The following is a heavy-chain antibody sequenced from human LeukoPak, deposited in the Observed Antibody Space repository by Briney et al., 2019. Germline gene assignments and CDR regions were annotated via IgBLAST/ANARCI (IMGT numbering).Heavy chain of an antibody. V-gene: IGHV5-51*01. Sequence: LGESLKISCKGSGYSFTSYWIGWVRQMPGRGLEWMGITYPGDSDTRYSPSFQGQVTISADKSISTAYLQWSSLKASDTAMYYCARLNGGKDLDYYGMDVWGQGTTVTVSS. CDR3: ARLNGGKDLDYYGMDV. J-gene: IGHJ6*02. CDR1: GYSFTSYW. D-gene: IGHD4-23*01. CDR2: TYPGDSDT.